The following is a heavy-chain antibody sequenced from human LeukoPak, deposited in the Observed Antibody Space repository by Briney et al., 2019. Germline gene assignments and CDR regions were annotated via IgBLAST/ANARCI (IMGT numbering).Heavy chain of an antibody. CDR2: IYPADSDT. D-gene: IGHD4-23*01. Sequence: GESLQISCQAFGYMFSANWIGWVRPVPGKGLEWMGIIYPADSDTYYSPSFQGQVTISADKSISTTYLQWSSLKASDSAMYYCARGVTRYNWFDPWGQGTLVTVSS. V-gene: IGHV5-51*01. CDR1: GYMFSANW. J-gene: IGHJ5*02. CDR3: ARGVTRYNWFDP.